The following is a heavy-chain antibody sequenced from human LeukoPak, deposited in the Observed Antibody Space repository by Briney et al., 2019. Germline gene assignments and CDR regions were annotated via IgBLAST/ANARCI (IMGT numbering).Heavy chain of an antibody. V-gene: IGHV4-59*08. Sequence: PSETLSLTCTVSGDSIINYFWSWIRQPPGKELEYIGYIYYSGSTNYNPSLKSRATISADTSKNQLSLKLNSVTAEDTAVYYCARHVPYDSSDYTLTYWGQGTLVTVSS. CDR2: IYYSGST. CDR3: ARHVPYDSSDYTLTY. CDR1: GDSIINYF. D-gene: IGHD3-22*01. J-gene: IGHJ4*02.